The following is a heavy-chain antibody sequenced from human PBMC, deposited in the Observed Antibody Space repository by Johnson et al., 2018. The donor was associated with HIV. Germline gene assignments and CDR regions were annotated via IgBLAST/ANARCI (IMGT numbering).Heavy chain of an antibody. CDR3: ASQLGATGAFDI. CDR1: GFTFSSYW. Sequence: VQLVESGGGLVQPGGSLRLSCAASGFTFSSYWMNWVRQAPGKGLEWVANINQDGSEKYDLDSEKGRFTISRDNAKNSLYLQMNSLRAEDTALYYCASQLGATGAFDIWGQGTMVTVSS. J-gene: IGHJ3*02. D-gene: IGHD1-26*01. V-gene: IGHV3-7*05. CDR2: INQDGSEK.